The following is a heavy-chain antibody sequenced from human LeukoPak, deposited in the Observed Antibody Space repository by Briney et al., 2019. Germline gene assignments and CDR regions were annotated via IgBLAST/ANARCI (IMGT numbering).Heavy chain of an antibody. V-gene: IGHV4-59*08. CDR3: ARRWELLFDP. CDR1: GGSISSYY. D-gene: IGHD1-26*01. Sequence: KPSETLSLTCTVSGGSISSYYWSWIRQPPGKGLEWIGYIYYSGSTNYNPSLKSRVTISVDTSKNQFSLKLSSVTAADTAVYYCARRWELLFDPRGQGTLVTVSS. CDR2: IYYSGST. J-gene: IGHJ5*02.